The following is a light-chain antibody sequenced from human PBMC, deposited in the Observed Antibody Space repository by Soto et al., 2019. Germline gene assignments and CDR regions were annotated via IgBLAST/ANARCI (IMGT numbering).Light chain of an antibody. CDR2: DAS. J-gene: IGKJ1*01. CDR3: QQYNSYCT. V-gene: IGKV1-8*01. CDR1: QDIGTY. Sequence: AIRMTQSPSSFSASTGDRVSITCRATQDIGTYLAWYQQIPGKAPKLLIYDASSLESGVPSRFSGSGSGTEFTLTISSLQPDDFATYYCQQYNSYCTFGQGTKVDIK.